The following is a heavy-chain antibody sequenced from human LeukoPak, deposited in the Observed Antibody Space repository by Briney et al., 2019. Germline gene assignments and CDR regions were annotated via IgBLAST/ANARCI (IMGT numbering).Heavy chain of an antibody. CDR1: GGSVSNGSYY. J-gene: IGHJ4*02. V-gene: IGHV4-61*01. Sequence: NASETLSLTCTVSGGSVSNGSYYWSWIRQPPGKGLEWIGFIYYTGNTNYNPSLKSRVTISVDTSKNQFSLKLTSVTAADTAIYYCARDTGYCSAGSCYHNYFDYWGQGTLVTVSS. CDR2: IYYTGNT. CDR3: ARDTGYCSAGSCYHNYFDY. D-gene: IGHD2-15*01.